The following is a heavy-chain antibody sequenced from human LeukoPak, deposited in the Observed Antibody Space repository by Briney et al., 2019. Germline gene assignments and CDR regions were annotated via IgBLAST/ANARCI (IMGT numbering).Heavy chain of an antibody. CDR2: VSTYSGNT. Sequence: ASVKVSCKASGYTFTNYVIIWVRQAPGQGLEWMGWVSTYSGNTNYAQKFQGRITMTTDTSTSTAYMDLRNLRYDDTAVYYCARFTGLDYWGQGTPITVSS. V-gene: IGHV1-18*01. J-gene: IGHJ4*02. CDR1: GYTFTNYV. CDR3: ARFTGLDY.